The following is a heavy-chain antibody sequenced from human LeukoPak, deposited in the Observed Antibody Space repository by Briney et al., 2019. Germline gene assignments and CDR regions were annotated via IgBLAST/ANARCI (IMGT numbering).Heavy chain of an antibody. CDR1: GGTFSSYA. CDR2: IIPIFGTA. D-gene: IGHD3-3*01. V-gene: IGHV1-69*13. J-gene: IGHJ6*02. CDR3: ASEYYDFWSGYYNYYYGMDV. Sequence: GASVKVSCKASGGTFSSYAISWVRQAPGQGLEWMGGIIPIFGTANYAQKFQGRVTITADESTSTAYMELSSLRSEDTAVYYCASEYYDFWSGYYNYYYGMDVWGQGTTVTVSS.